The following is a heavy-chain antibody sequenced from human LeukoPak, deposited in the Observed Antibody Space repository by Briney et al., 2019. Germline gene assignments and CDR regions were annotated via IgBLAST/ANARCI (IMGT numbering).Heavy chain of an antibody. V-gene: IGHV4-4*07. CDR1: GGSISSYY. CDR2: IYTSGST. CDR3: ARDHGVLTGYYHKDDAFDI. Sequence: PSETLSLTCTVSGGSISSYYWSWIRQPAGKGLEWIGRIYTSGSTNYNPSLKSQVTMSVDTSKNQFSLKLSSVTAADTAVYYCARDHGVLTGYYHKDDAFDIWGQGTMVTVSS. J-gene: IGHJ3*02. D-gene: IGHD3-9*01.